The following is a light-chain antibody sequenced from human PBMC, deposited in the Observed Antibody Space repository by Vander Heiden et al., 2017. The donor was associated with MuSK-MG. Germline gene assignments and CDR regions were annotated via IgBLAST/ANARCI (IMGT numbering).Light chain of an antibody. CDR1: ESVHND. J-gene: IGKJ5*01. CDR3: QQNNNWSPIT. V-gene: IGKV3D-15*01. CDR2: GAS. Sequence: EIVMTQSPPTLSVSPGERATLSCRASESVHNDVAWYQQRPGQAPRLLIYGASTRATAIPARFSGSGYGTEFTLTISSRQSEDFAIYYCQQNNNWSPITFGQGTRLEIK.